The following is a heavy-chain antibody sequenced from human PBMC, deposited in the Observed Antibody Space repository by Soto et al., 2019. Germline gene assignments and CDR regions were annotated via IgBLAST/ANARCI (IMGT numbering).Heavy chain of an antibody. CDR3: ARDASSGWPDY. J-gene: IGHJ4*02. V-gene: IGHV4-59*01. CDR2: IYYSGST. Sequence: QVQLQESGPGLVKPSETLSLTCTVSGGSISSYYWSWIRQPPGKGLEWIGYIYYSGSTNYNPSLKRRVTISVDTSKNLLSPRLSSVTAADTAVYYCARDASSGWPDYWGQGTLVAVSA. CDR1: GGSISSYY. D-gene: IGHD6-19*01.